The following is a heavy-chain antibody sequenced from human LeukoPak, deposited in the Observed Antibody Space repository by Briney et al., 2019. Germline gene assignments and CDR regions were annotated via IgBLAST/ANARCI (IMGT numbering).Heavy chain of an antibody. V-gene: IGHV3-74*01. J-gene: IGHJ4*02. CDR2: INSDGINT. Sequence: LSGGSLRLSCAASGFTFSNYWMHWVRQAPGKGLVWVSRINSDGINTSYADSVKGRFTISRDNAKNTLNLQMNSLRAEDTAVYYCARLRFRYTIGNWGQGTLVTVSS. D-gene: IGHD3-16*01. CDR1: GFTFSNYW. CDR3: ARLRFRYTIGN.